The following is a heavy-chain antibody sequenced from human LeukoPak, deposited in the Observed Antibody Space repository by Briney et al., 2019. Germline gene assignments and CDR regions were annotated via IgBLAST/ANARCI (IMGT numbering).Heavy chain of an antibody. CDR2: INPSGGST. V-gene: IGHV1-46*01. J-gene: IGHJ4*02. CDR3: AGGAGANSGDY. Sequence: ASVKVSCKASGYTFTNYYMYWVRQAPGQGLEWMGIINPSGGSTPYAQKFQGRVTMTRDTSTSTVYMELSSLRSEHPAVYYCAGGAGANSGDYWGQGTLVTVSS. D-gene: IGHD4-23*01. CDR1: GYTFTNYY.